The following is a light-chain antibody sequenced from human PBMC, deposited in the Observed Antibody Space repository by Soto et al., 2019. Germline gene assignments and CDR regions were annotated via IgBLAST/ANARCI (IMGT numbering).Light chain of an antibody. CDR3: QSYDSSLSGVV. CDR2: GNS. V-gene: IGLV1-40*01. J-gene: IGLJ2*01. Sequence: QAVVTQPPSVSGAPGHRVTISCTGSSSNIGAGYDVHWYQQLPGTAPKLLIYGNSNRPSGVPDRFSGSKSGTSASLAITGLQAEDEADYYCQSYDSSLSGVVFGGGTKVTVL. CDR1: SSNIGAGYD.